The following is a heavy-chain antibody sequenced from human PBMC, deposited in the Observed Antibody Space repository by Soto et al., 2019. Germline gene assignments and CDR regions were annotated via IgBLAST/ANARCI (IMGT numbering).Heavy chain of an antibody. V-gene: IGHV1-18*01. Sequence: ASVKVSCKASGYTFTSYGISWVRQAPGQGLEWMGWISAYNGNTNYAQKLQGRVTMTTDTSTSTAYMELRSLRAEDTAVYYCARVTRLLGYSSSWEHKVYYGMDVWGQGTTVTAP. D-gene: IGHD6-13*01. CDR1: GYTFTSYG. CDR3: ARVTRLLGYSSSWEHKVYYGMDV. J-gene: IGHJ6*02. CDR2: ISAYNGNT.